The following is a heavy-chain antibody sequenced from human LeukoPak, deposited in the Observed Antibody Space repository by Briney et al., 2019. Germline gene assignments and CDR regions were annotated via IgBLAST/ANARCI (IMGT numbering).Heavy chain of an antibody. CDR2: ISGSGGST. CDR1: GFTFSSYA. V-gene: IGHV3-23*01. J-gene: IGHJ4*02. Sequence: GGSLRLSCAASGFTFSSYAMSWVRQAPGKGLEWVSAISGSGGSTYYADSVKGRFTISRDNSKNTLSLQMNGLSADDTAVYFCAKGVTFRNFDYWGQGTLVTVSS. D-gene: IGHD5-18*01. CDR3: AKGVTFRNFDY.